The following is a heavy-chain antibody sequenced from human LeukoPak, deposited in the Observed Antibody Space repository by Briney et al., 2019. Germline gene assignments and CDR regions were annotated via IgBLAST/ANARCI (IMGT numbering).Heavy chain of an antibody. J-gene: IGHJ4*02. CDR1: GFTFSSYG. CDR2: IYSGGST. D-gene: IGHD3-10*01. Sequence: GGSLRLSCAASGFTFSSYGMHWVRQAPGKGLEWVSVIYSGGSTYYADSVKGRFTISRDNSKNTLYLQMNSLRAEDTAVYYCARNAPLWFGELLNWGQGTLVTVSS. V-gene: IGHV3-66*01. CDR3: ARNAPLWFGELLN.